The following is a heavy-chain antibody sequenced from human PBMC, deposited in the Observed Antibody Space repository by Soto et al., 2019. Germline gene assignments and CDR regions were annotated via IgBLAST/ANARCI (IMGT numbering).Heavy chain of an antibody. CDR2: ISGSGGRT. J-gene: IGHJ6*02. CDR3: AKAGSVTTQLFFDPHHPYYYDGMDV. V-gene: IGHV3-23*01. CDR1: GFTFSSYA. Sequence: EVQLLESGGGLVQPGGSLRLSCAASGFTFSSYAMSWVRQAPGKGLEWVSAISGSGGRTYYADSVKGRFTISRDTSKNTLYLQMNCLRAGDTAVYYCAKAGSVTTQLFFDPHHPYYYDGMDVWGRGSTVTVSS. D-gene: IGHD4-4*01.